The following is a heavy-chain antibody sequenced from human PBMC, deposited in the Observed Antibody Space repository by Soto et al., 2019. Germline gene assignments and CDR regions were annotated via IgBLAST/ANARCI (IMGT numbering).Heavy chain of an antibody. V-gene: IGHV1-18*04. CDR3: ARAPPSTPSAGFSVY. CDR2: VSPNNGNT. CDR1: GYTFSSYG. Sequence: ASVKVSCKASGYTFSSYGINWVRQAPGQGPEWMGWVSPNNGNTNYAQTLQGRVTMTTDTSTSTAHMELKSLRSDDTALYFCARAPPSTPSAGFSVYWGQGTLVTVAS. D-gene: IGHD6-6*01. J-gene: IGHJ4*02.